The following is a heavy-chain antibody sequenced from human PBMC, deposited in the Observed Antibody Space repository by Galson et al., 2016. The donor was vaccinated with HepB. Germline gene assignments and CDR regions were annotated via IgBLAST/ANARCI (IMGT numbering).Heavy chain of an antibody. CDR1: GFTFSESG. D-gene: IGHD3-10*01. Sequence: SLRLSCAASGFTFSESGIHWVRQASGKGLEWIGRIRDTGNSYATAYAASVAGRFTISRDDSKNTAYLRMNSLKTEDTAVYYCARFRPLTSHYGNTEQLEHWGQGTLVTVSS. J-gene: IGHJ5*02. CDR2: IRDTGNSYAT. CDR3: ARFRPLTSHYGNTEQLEH. V-gene: IGHV3-73*01.